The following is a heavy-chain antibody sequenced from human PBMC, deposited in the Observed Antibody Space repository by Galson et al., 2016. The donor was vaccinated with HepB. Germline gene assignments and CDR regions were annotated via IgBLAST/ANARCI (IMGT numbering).Heavy chain of an antibody. V-gene: IGHV4-59*01. Sequence: IGYIYKGTTNYNASLQSRLTISVDTSKNQFSLRLTSVTAADTAIYYCARYSLEGLCSRADCRDYYYHGLDVWGQGTTVTVSS. D-gene: IGHD2-2*01. J-gene: IGHJ6*02. CDR3: ARYSLEGLCSRADCRDYYYHGLDV. CDR2: IYKGTT.